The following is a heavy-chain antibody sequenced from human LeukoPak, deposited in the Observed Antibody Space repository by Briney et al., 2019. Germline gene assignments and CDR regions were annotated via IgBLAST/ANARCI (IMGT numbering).Heavy chain of an antibody. CDR2: IYHSGST. CDR1: GYSISSGYY. V-gene: IGHV4-38-2*02. Sequence: SETLSLTCTVSGYSISSGYYWGWIRQPPGKGLEWIGSIYHSGSTYYNPSLKSRVTISVDTSKNQFSLKLSSVTAADTAVYYCARDRGYYGNDYWGQGTLVTVSS. J-gene: IGHJ4*02. D-gene: IGHD3-10*01. CDR3: ARDRGYYGNDY.